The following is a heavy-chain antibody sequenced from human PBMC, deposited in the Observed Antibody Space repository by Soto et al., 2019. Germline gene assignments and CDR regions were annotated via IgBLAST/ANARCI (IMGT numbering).Heavy chain of an antibody. CDR3: ARPNIPGVYFDY. CDR2: IYYSGST. Sequence: QLQLQESGPGLVKPSETLSLTCTVSGGSISSSSYYWGWIRQPPGKGLEWIGSIYYSGSTYYNPSLTGRVTISVDTSKNQFSLKLSSVTAADTAVYYCARPNIPGVYFDYWGQGTLVTVSS. D-gene: IGHD3-10*01. CDR1: GGSISSSSYY. V-gene: IGHV4-39*01. J-gene: IGHJ4*02.